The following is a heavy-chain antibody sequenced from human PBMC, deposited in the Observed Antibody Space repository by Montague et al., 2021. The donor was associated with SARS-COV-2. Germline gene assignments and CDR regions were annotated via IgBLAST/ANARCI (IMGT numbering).Heavy chain of an antibody. J-gene: IGHJ4*02. CDR2: IDWDDDK. CDR3: ARSYGTTVVTRASDY. V-gene: IGHV2-70*01. CDR1: GFSLSTSGMC. Sequence: PALVKPTQTLTLTCTFSGFSLSTSGMCMSWIRQPPGKALEWLTLIDWDDDKYYSTSLKTRLTISKDTSKNQVVLTMTNMDPMDTATYYCARSYGTTVVTRASDYWGQGTLVTVSS. D-gene: IGHD4-23*01.